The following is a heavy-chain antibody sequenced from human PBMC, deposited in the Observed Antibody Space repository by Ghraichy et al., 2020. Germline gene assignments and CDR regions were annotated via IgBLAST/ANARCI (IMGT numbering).Heavy chain of an antibody. CDR3: ARVSDGATFDY. Sequence: GESLNISCAASGFTFSTYWMTWVRQAPGKGLEWVAIIKQDASEKYYVDSVKGRFSISRDNAKNSLYLQMNSLRAEDTAVYYCARVSDGATFDYWGQGILVTVSS. J-gene: IGHJ4*02. CDR1: GFTFSTYW. CDR2: IKQDASEK. D-gene: IGHD5/OR15-5a*01. V-gene: IGHV3-7*03.